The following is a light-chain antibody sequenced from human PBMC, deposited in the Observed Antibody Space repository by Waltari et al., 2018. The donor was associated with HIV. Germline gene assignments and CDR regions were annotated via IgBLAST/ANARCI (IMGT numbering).Light chain of an antibody. CDR3: AAWDDSLL. CDR1: SSNIGSNY. J-gene: IGLJ2*01. CDR2: RNN. Sequence: QSVLTQPPSASGTPVQRVTISCSGSSSNIGSNYVYWYQHLPGTAPKLLIYRNNQRPSGVPDRFSGSKSGTSASLAISGLRSEDEADYYCAAWDDSLLFGGGTKLTVL. V-gene: IGLV1-47*01.